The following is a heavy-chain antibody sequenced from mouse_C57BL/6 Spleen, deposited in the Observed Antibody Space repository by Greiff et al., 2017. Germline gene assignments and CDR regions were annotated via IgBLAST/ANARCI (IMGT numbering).Heavy chain of an antibody. CDR1: GYTFTSYW. CDR3: ARNGLRSSLRYFDV. V-gene: IGHV1-52*01. CDR2: IDPSDSET. Sequence: VQLQQPGAELVRPGSSVKLSCKASGYTFTSYWMHWVKQRPIQGLEWIGNIDPSDSETHYNQKFKDKATLTVDKSSSTAYMQLSSLTSEDSAVYYCARNGLRSSLRYFDVWGTGTTVTVSS. D-gene: IGHD1-1*01. J-gene: IGHJ1*03.